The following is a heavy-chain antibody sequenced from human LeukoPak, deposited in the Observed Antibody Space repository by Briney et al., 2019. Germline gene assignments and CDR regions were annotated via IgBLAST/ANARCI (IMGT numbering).Heavy chain of an antibody. CDR3: ARQSRGQQLVNY. J-gene: IGHJ4*02. Sequence: SQTLSLTCTVSGGSISSGYYYWSWIRQPAGKGLEWIGRIYSSGTTNYNPSLKSRVTISVDTSKNQFSLKLSSVTAADTAVYYCARQSRGQQLVNYWGQGTLVTVSS. V-gene: IGHV4-61*02. CDR1: GGSISSGYYY. CDR2: IYSSGTT. D-gene: IGHD6-13*01.